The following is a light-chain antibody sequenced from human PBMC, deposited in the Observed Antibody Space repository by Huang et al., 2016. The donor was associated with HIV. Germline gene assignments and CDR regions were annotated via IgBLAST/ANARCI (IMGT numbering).Light chain of an antibody. CDR1: QSISSW. CDR2: TAS. CDR3: QQYNTYPWT. V-gene: IGKV1-5*03. J-gene: IGKJ1*01. Sequence: DIQMTQSPSTLSASVGDRVTITCRASQSISSWLAWYQQKPGKAPNLLLYTASTLENEVPSRFSGSGSGTEFTLTIGSLHPDDFATYYCQQYNTYPWTFGQGTKVEIK.